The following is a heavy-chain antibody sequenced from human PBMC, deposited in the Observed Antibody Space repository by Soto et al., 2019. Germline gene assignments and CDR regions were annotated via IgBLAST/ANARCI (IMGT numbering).Heavy chain of an antibody. V-gene: IGHV4-30-4*01. CDR1: GGSISSGDYY. D-gene: IGHD6-13*01. CDR3: ARDPVQLVGSYYYYGMDV. J-gene: IGHJ6*02. CDR2: IYYSGST. Sequence: PSETLSLTCTVSGGSISSGDYYWSWIRQPPGKGLEWIGYIYYSGSTYYNPSLKSRVTISVDTSKNQFSLKLSSVTAADTAVYYCARDPVQLVGSYYYYGMDVWGQGTTVTVSS.